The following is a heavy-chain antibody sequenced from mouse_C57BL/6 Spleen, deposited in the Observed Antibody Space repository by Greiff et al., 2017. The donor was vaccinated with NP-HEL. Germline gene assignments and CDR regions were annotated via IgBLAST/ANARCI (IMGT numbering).Heavy chain of an antibody. CDR1: GYTFTDYE. CDR2: IDPETGGT. V-gene: IGHV1-15*01. Sequence: QVQLQQSGAELVRPGASVTLSCKASGYTFTDYEMHWVKQTPVHGLEWIGAIDPETGGTAYNQKFKGKAILTADKSSSTAYMELRSLTSEDSAVYYCTSAYGSRYYYAMDYWGQGTSVTVSS. J-gene: IGHJ4*01. D-gene: IGHD1-1*01. CDR3: TSAYGSRYYYAMDY.